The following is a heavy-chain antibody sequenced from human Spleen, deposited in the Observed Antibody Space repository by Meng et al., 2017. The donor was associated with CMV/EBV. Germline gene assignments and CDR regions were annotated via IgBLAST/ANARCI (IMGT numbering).Heavy chain of an antibody. CDR1: EGTFRTYA. Sequence: CKASEGTFRTYAVNWVLQAPGQGLEWMGRIIPIYGTTNYAQKFQGRVTITTDESTGTAYMELSSLRSEDAAFYYCARSCNGNTCPFDFWGQGTLVTVSS. D-gene: IGHD2/OR15-2a*01. CDR2: IIPIYGTT. CDR3: ARSCNGNTCPFDF. J-gene: IGHJ4*02. V-gene: IGHV1-69*05.